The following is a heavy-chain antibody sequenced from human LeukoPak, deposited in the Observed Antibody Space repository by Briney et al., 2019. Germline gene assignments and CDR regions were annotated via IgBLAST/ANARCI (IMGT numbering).Heavy chain of an antibody. CDR3: ARWSSGWEFDY. Sequence: GGSLRLSCAGSGFTFSTSWMTWVRQAPGKRLEWVAHIKEDGIEKYYVDSVKGRFTISRDNANNSMYLQMNSLRAEDTAVYFCARWSSGWEFDYWGQGTLVTVSS. CDR1: GFTFSTSW. CDR2: IKEDGIEK. D-gene: IGHD6-19*01. J-gene: IGHJ4*02. V-gene: IGHV3-7*05.